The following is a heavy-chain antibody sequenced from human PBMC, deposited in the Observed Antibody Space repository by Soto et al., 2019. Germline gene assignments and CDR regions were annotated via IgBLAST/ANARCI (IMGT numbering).Heavy chain of an antibody. CDR1: GFTFSGHW. CDR3: AREAGYCSRTSCYGRAFDT. CDR2: INTDGGSS. V-gene: IGHV3-74*03. D-gene: IGHD2-2*01. Sequence: EVQLVESGGDLVQPGGSLRLSCAASGFTFSGHWMHWVRQVPGKGLEWVSRINTDGGSSAYADSVKGRFTISRDNAKNTLYLQMNGLRAEDTAVYYCAREAGYCSRTSCYGRAFDTWGQGTTVTVSS. J-gene: IGHJ3*02.